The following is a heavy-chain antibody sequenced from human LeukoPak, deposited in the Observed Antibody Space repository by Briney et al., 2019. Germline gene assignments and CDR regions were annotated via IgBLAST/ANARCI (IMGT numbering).Heavy chain of an antibody. V-gene: IGHV4-38-2*01. CDR2: IYHNGGT. D-gene: IGHD1-26*01. Sequence: PSETLSLTCGVSGYSISSGYYWGWIRQPPGKGLEWIGTIYHNGGTFYNSSLKSRVTVSVDTPKNQFSLKVNSVTAADTAVYYCARHSGSTGLDYGGQGTLVTVSS. CDR1: GYSISSGYY. CDR3: ARHSGSTGLDY. J-gene: IGHJ4*02.